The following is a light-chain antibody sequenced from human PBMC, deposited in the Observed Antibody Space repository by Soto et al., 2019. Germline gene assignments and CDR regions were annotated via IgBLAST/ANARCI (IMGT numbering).Light chain of an antibody. CDR2: EVT. Sequence: QSALTQPASVSGSPGQSITISCTGTSSDVGGYNLVSWYQHLPGKAPKLMIFEVTKRPSGVSTRFSGSKSGNTASLTISGLQAADEADYYCSSYAGSSIFVVFGGGTKLTVL. J-gene: IGLJ2*01. V-gene: IGLV2-23*02. CDR1: SSDVGGYNL. CDR3: SSYAGSSIFVV.